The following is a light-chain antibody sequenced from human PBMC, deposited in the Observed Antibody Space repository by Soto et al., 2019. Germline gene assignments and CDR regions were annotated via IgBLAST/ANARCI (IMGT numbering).Light chain of an antibody. V-gene: IGKV3-11*01. CDR1: QSFSSSY. J-gene: IGKJ4*01. CDR2: EAS. CDR3: QQHINWPLT. Sequence: EIVLTQSPGTLSLSPGERATLSCRASQSFSSSYLAWYQQKPGQAPRLLIYEASNRATGIPARFSGSGSGADFTLTISSLEPEDFALYYCQQHINWPLTFGGGTKVDI.